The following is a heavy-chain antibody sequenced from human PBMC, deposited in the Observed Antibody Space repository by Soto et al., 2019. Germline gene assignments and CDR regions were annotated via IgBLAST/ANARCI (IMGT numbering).Heavy chain of an antibody. CDR1: GFTFSSYA. Sequence: QVQLVESGGGVVQPGRSLRLSCAASGFTFSSYAMHWVRRAPGKGLEWVAAVSHDGKSGFYADSVSGRFTVSRGNSNNLVYLQMDRLRPEDTALFYCARLDKFNGGWSWGQGTAVTVSS. CDR2: VSHDGKSG. CDR3: ARLDKFNGGWS. V-gene: IGHV3-30*14. J-gene: IGHJ4*02. D-gene: IGHD6-19*01.